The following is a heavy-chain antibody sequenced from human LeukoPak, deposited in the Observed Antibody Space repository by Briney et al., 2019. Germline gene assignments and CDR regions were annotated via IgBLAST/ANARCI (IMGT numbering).Heavy chain of an antibody. CDR3: ARDITIFGVVTSYYGMDV. CDR2: IKQDGSEK. D-gene: IGHD3-3*01. Sequence: GGSLRLSCAASGFTFSGYWMSWVRQAPGKGLEWVANIKQDGSEKYYVDSVKGRFTISRDNAKNSLYLQMNSLRAEDTAVYYCARDITIFGVVTSYYGMDVWGQGTTVTVSS. CDR1: GFTFSGYW. J-gene: IGHJ6*02. V-gene: IGHV3-7*01.